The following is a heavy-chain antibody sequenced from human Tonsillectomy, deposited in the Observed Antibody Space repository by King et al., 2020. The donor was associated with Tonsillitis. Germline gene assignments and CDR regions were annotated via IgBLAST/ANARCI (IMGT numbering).Heavy chain of an antibody. D-gene: IGHD3-10*01. CDR2: INPNIGGT. CDR1: GYTFTDYY. J-gene: IGHJ3*01. CDR3: ARETGTGGLAFDF. Sequence: QLVQSGAEVKKPGASVKVSCKASGYTFTDYYMHWVRQAPGQGLEWMGWINPNIGGTNYAQKFQGRVTMTRDTSINTAYMELSRLRSDDTAVYYCARETGTGGLAFDFWGQGKMVTVSS. V-gene: IGHV1-2*02.